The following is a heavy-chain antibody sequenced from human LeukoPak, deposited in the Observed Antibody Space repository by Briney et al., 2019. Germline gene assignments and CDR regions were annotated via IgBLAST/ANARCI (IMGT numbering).Heavy chain of an antibody. D-gene: IGHD3-10*01. V-gene: IGHV1-2*02. Sequence: ASVKVSCKASGYTFIGYYMHWVRQAPGQGLEWMGWINPNSGGTNYAQKFQGRVTMTRDTSISTAYMELSRLRSDDTAVYYCARAGKLMITMVRGALASKKGFDIWGQGTMVTVSS. CDR1: GYTFIGYY. CDR2: INPNSGGT. J-gene: IGHJ3*02. CDR3: ARAGKLMITMVRGALASKKGFDI.